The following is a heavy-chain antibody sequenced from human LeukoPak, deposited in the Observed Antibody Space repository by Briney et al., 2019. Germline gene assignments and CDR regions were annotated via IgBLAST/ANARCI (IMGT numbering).Heavy chain of an antibody. D-gene: IGHD3-22*01. Sequence: SVKVSCKAFGGTFSSYAISWVRQAPGQGLEWMGGIIPIFGTANYAQKFQGRVTITTDESTSTAYMELSSLRSEDTAVYYCARDPLPYYDSSGYRSYYYYMDVWGKGTTVTVSS. CDR2: IIPIFGTA. CDR1: GGTFSSYA. V-gene: IGHV1-69*05. CDR3: ARDPLPYYDSSGYRSYYYYMDV. J-gene: IGHJ6*03.